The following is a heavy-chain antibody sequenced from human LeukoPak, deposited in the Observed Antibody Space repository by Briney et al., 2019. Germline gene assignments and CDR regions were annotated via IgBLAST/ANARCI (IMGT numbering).Heavy chain of an antibody. Sequence: SETLSLTCAVYGGSFSGYYWSWIRQPPGKGLEWIGEINHSGSTNYNPSLKSRVTISVDTSKNQFSLKLSSVTAADTAVYCCARGLSSSRRTYYYYYVDVWGKGTTVTVSS. D-gene: IGHD6-13*01. J-gene: IGHJ6*03. CDR3: ARGLSSSRRTYYYYYVDV. V-gene: IGHV4-34*01. CDR2: INHSGST. CDR1: GGSFSGYY.